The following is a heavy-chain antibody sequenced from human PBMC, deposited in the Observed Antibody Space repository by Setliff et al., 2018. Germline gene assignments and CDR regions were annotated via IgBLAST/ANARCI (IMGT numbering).Heavy chain of an antibody. V-gene: IGHV3-23*03. CDR3: AKPQVELRWGFES. CDR1: GFTFSTYA. CDR2: IYSGDRNT. J-gene: IGHJ4*02. D-gene: IGHD1-7*01. Sequence: GGSLRLSCAASGFTFSTYAMSWVRQAPGKGLEWVSTIYSGDRNTFYTDSVKGRFTIFRDGSKNTLFLQMTSLRAEDKAVYYCAKPQVELRWGFESWGQGTPVTVSS.